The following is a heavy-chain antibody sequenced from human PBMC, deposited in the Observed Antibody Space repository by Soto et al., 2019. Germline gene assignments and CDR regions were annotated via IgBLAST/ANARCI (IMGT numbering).Heavy chain of an antibody. V-gene: IGHV3-23*01. J-gene: IGHJ4*02. Sequence: VQLLESGGGSVQPGGSLRLSCAASGFTFGSHAMIWVRQAPGKGLEWVSAISGSGGSAYYADSVKGRFTISRDNSINTLYLQMNSLRAEDTALYYCAKEPYSDFWSAYYYFDYWGQGTLVTVSS. CDR2: ISGSGGSA. CDR1: GFTFGSHA. CDR3: AKEPYSDFWSAYYYFDY. D-gene: IGHD3-3*01.